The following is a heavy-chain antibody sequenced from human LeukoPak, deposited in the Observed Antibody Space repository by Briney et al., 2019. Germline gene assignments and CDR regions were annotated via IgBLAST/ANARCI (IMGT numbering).Heavy chain of an antibody. D-gene: IGHD2-2*01. J-gene: IGHJ5*02. CDR3: ARHYLSDGILSTFDP. CDR1: GGSISSSPYY. Sequence: AETLSLTCTVSGGSISSSPYYWGWIRQPPGKGLEWIGTIYYRGSTYSNPSLNSRVTISLDTSKNQFSLRLRSVTAADTALYYCARHYLSDGILSTFDPWGQGTLVTVSS. CDR2: IYYRGST. V-gene: IGHV4-39*01.